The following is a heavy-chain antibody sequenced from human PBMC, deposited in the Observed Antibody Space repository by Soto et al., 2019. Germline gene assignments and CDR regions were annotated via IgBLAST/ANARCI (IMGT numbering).Heavy chain of an antibody. D-gene: IGHD2-21*02. J-gene: IGHJ4*02. Sequence: QVTLMESGPTLVKPTQTLTLTCTFSGFSLSTSGVGVGWIRQPPGKALEWLALIYWDDDKRYSPSLKSRLTITKDTSKNQVVLTMTNMDPVHTATYYCAHRHEAYCGGDCYPRWGQGTLVTVSS. CDR1: GFSLSTSGVG. V-gene: IGHV2-5*02. CDR3: AHRHEAYCGGDCYPR. CDR2: IYWDDDK.